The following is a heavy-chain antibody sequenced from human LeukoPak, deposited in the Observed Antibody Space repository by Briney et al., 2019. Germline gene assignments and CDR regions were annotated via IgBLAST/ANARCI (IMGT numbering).Heavy chain of an antibody. CDR2: IYKIGTT. CDR1: GDSVTGYY. J-gene: IGHJ4*02. CDR3: VIGVGWQPDY. D-gene: IGHD2-15*01. Sequence: SETLSLTCTVFGDSVTGYYLNWVRQPPGKGLEWIGHIYKIGTTNYNPSLRSRLTISADTSKNQFSLKLRSVTAADTAVYYCVIGVGWQPDYWGQGALVTVSS. V-gene: IGHV4-59*02.